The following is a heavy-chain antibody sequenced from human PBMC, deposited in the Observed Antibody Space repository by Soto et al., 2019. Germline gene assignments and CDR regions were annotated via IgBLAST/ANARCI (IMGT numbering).Heavy chain of an antibody. J-gene: IGHJ4*02. Sequence: SVKVSCKASGGTFGSYTVSWVRQAPGQGLEWMGRIIPILGIANYAQKFQGRVTITADKSTSTAYMELSSLRSEDTAVYYCARGAFLTKGYCSGGSCPGFFDYWGQLTLDTVSS. D-gene: IGHD2-15*01. CDR2: IIPILGIA. CDR3: ARGAFLTKGYCSGGSCPGFFDY. V-gene: IGHV1-69*02. CDR1: GGTFGSYT.